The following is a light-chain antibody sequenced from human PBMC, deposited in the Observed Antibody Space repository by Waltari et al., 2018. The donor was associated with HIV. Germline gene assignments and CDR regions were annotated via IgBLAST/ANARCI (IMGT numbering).Light chain of an antibody. Sequence: SARTQPAPGSGSPGPAGTLSLQGDSSDIGILDFFSWYQKHPGNAPQLIIYDVNTRASGVSNRFSGSKSGNTASLTISALQTDDEATYYCASSTDYLTLVFGGGTKFSVL. CDR1: SSDIGILDF. J-gene: IGLJ2*01. CDR3: ASSTDYLTLV. V-gene: IGLV2-14*03. CDR2: DVN.